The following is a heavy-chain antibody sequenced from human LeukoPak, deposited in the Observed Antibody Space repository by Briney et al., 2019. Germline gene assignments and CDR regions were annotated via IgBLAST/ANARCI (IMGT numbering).Heavy chain of an antibody. CDR1: RGSLSGSIRSYY. V-gene: IGHV4-4*09. J-gene: IGHJ4*02. Sequence: PSETLSLTCTVSRGSLSGSIRSYYWCWLRQPPGKGLEWIGYISSSGSVNDNPSLRSRVTISVDTSKNQFFLNLSSVSAADTAVYYCARIPLGYSGAYYFDYWGQGTLVTVSP. D-gene: IGHD5-12*01. CDR3: ARIPLGYSGAYYFDY. CDR2: ISSSGSV.